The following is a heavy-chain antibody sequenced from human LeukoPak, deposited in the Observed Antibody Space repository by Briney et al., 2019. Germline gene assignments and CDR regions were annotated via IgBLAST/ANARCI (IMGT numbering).Heavy chain of an antibody. J-gene: IGHJ4*02. CDR1: GYTLTELS. Sequence: ASVKVSCKVSGYTLTELSMHWVRQAPGQGLERMGGIIPIFGTSNYAQKLQGRVTISTDESTSTAYMEVSSLRSEDTAIYYCARGLDASMETAYDYWGQGTLVTVSS. V-gene: IGHV1-69*05. CDR3: ARGLDASMETAYDY. CDR2: IIPIFGTS. D-gene: IGHD5-18*01.